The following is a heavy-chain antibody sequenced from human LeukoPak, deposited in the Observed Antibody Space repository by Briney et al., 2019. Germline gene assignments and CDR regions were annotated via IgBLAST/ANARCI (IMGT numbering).Heavy chain of an antibody. J-gene: IGHJ4*02. CDR1: GLTFSSYA. CDR3: AKGKVSDS. Sequence: GGSLTLSCAASGLTFSSYAMSWVRQTPGQGMEWVSAISGSGGSTYYADSVEGRFTISRDNSNNTLYLQMNSLRAEDTAVYYCAKGKVSDSWGQGTLVSVSS. CDR2: ISGSGGST. D-gene: IGHD3-10*01. V-gene: IGHV3-23*01.